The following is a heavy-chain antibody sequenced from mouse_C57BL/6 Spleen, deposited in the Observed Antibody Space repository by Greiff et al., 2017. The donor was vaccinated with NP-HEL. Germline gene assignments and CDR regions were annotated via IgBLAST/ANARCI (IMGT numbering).Heavy chain of an antibody. CDR3: ARNADYDERYYAMDY. V-gene: IGHV2-2*01. D-gene: IGHD2-3*01. J-gene: IGHJ4*01. CDR2: IWSGGST. Sequence: VHLVESGPGLVQPSQSLSITCTVSGFSLTSYGVHWVRQSPGKGLEWLGVIWSGGSTDYNAAFISRLSISKDNSKSQVFFKMNSLQADDTAIYYCARNADYDERYYAMDYWGQGTSVTVSS. CDR1: GFSLTSYG.